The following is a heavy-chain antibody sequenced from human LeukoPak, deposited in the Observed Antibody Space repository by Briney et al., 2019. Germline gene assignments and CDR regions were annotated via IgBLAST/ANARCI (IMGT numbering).Heavy chain of an antibody. Sequence: GGSLRLSCAASGFTFSDYYMSWIRQAPGKGLEWVSYISSSGSTIYHADSVKGRFTISRDNARNSVYLEMNSLRAEDTAVYYCARESTPWRGHIDFWGQGTLVTVSS. D-gene: IGHD5-12*01. CDR1: GFTFSDYY. CDR3: ARESTPWRGHIDF. J-gene: IGHJ4*02. CDR2: ISSSGSTI. V-gene: IGHV3-11*04.